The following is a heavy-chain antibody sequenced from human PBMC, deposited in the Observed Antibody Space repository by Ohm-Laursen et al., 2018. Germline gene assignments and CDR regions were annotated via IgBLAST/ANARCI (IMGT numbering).Heavy chain of an antibody. J-gene: IGHJ4*02. V-gene: IGHV3-30*18. CDR2: ISYDGSNK. Sequence: SLRLSCTASGFTFSSYGMHWVRQAPGKGLEWVAVISYDGSNKYYADSVKGRFTISRDNSKNTLYLQMNSLRAEDTAVYYCAKDLAYYDSSGYYTFDYWGQGTLVTVSS. CDR1: GFTFSSYG. CDR3: AKDLAYYDSSGYYTFDY. D-gene: IGHD3-22*01.